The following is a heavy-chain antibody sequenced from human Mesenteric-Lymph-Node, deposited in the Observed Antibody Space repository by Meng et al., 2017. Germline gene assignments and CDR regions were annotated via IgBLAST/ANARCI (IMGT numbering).Heavy chain of an antibody. CDR2: INPNSGGT. CDR3: ARDFGSGSSLSDY. V-gene: IGHV1-2*06. CDR1: GYTFTGYY. J-gene: IGHJ4*02. D-gene: IGHD3-10*01. Sequence: ASVKVSCKASGYTFTGYYMHWVRQAPGQGLEWMGRINPNSGGTNYAQKFQGRVTMTRDTSISTAYMELSRLRSDDTAVYYCARDFGSGSSLSDYWGQGTLVTGAS.